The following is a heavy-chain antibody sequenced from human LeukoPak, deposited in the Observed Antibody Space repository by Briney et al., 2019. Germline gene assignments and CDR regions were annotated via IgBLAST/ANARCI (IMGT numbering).Heavy chain of an antibody. V-gene: IGHV3-23*01. CDR3: ATGGVAAMVRGVTINWFDP. D-gene: IGHD3-10*01. J-gene: IGHJ5*02. CDR1: GFTFSSYA. CDR2: ISGSGGST. Sequence: GGSLRLSCAASGFTFSSYAMSWVRQAPGKGLEWVSAISGSGGSTYYADSVKGRFTISRDNSKNTLYLQMNSLRAEDTVVYYCATGGVAAMVRGVTINWFDPWGQGTLVTVSS.